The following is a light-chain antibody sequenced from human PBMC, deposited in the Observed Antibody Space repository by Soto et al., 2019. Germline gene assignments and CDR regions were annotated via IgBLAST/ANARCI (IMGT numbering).Light chain of an antibody. CDR3: QHLNTYPIT. J-gene: IGKJ5*01. V-gene: IGKV1-9*01. CDR2: AAS. Sequence: QLTQYHSSLSASVGDRVTITCRASQGISSYLAWYQQKAGKAPKLLIYAASTLQSGVPSRFSGSGSGTDFTLTISSLQPEDFATYYCQHLNTYPITFGPGTRLEIK. CDR1: QGISSY.